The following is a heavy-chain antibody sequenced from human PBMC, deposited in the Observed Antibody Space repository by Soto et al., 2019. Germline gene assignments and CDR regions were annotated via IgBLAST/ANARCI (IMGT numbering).Heavy chain of an antibody. J-gene: IGHJ3*02. CDR3: ARRAFGSSRSFDI. CDR2: ISDSGGLT. Sequence: GGSLRLSCAAFGFAFSSHPMSWVRQAPERGLEWVSGISDSGGLTYNADSVKGRFTISRDNSKNTLYLQMNSLRAEDTALYYCARRAFGSSRSFDIWGQGTMVTVSS. CDR1: GFAFSSHP. D-gene: IGHD6-6*01. V-gene: IGHV3-23*01.